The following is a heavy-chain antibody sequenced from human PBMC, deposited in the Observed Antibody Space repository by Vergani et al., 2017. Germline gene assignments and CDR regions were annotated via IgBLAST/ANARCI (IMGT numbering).Heavy chain of an antibody. CDR3: ARDQGVGATYYYYYGMDV. D-gene: IGHD1-26*01. CDR1: VGTFSSYT. J-gene: IGHJ6*02. Sequence: QVQLVQSGAEGKKPGSSGKFSCKASVGTFSSYTISWVRQAPGQGLEWMGRSIPILGIANYAQQFQGRVTLPADKSTITAYMERSSLRSDDTAVYYCARDQGVGATYYYYYGMDVWGQGTTVTVSS. CDR2: SIPILGIA. V-gene: IGHV1-69*08.